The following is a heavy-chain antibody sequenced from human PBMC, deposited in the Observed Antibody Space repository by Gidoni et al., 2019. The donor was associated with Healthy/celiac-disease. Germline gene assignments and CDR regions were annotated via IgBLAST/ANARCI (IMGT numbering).Heavy chain of an antibody. CDR2: IYSGGST. CDR1: GFTVSSNY. Sequence: EVQLVESGGGLVQRGGSLSLSCAASGFTVSSNYMSWVRQAPGKGLEWVSVIYSGGSTYYADSVKGRFTISRDNSKNTLYLQMNSLRAEDTAVYYCARDRSYGFDYWGQGTLVTVSS. CDR3: ARDRSYGFDY. V-gene: IGHV3-66*01. D-gene: IGHD5-18*01. J-gene: IGHJ4*02.